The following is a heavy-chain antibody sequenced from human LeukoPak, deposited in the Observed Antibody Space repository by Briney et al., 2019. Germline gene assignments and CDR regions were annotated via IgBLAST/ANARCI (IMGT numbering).Heavy chain of an antibody. CDR2: IYTSGNT. Sequence: SETLSLTCTVSGGSISSGSYYWSWIRQPAGKGLEWIGRIYTSGNTNYNPSLKSRVTISVDTSKNQFSLKLSSVTAADTAVYYCARGSAVRLLDYWGQGTLVTVSS. D-gene: IGHD6-6*01. V-gene: IGHV4-61*02. CDR1: GGSISSGSYY. J-gene: IGHJ4*02. CDR3: ARGSAVRLLDY.